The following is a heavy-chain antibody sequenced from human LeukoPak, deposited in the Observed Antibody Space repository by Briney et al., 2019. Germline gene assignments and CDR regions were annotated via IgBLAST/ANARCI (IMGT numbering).Heavy chain of an antibody. J-gene: IGHJ4*02. D-gene: IGHD3-16*02. CDR3: ARGPLITFGGVIVGYFDY. V-gene: IGHV4-34*01. CDR1: GGSFSGYY. CDR2: INHSGST. Sequence: SETLSLTCAVYGGSFSGYYWSWIRQPPGKGLECIGEINHSGSTNYNPSLKSRVTISVDTSKNQFSLKLSSVTAADTAVYYCARGPLITFGGVIVGYFDYWGQGTLVTVSS.